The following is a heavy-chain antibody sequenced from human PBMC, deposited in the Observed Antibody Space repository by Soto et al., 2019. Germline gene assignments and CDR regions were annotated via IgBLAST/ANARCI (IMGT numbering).Heavy chain of an antibody. J-gene: IGHJ6*02. D-gene: IGHD5-12*01. CDR2: IYWDDDK. CDR3: AHRRGYGYGMDV. Sequence: QITLKESGPTLVKPTQTLTLTCTFSGFSLSTSGVGVGWTRQPPGKALEWLALIYWDDDKRYSPSLKSRLTNTKDTSQNQVVLTMTNMDPVDTDTYYCAHRRGYGYGMDVWGQGTTVTVSS. CDR1: GFSLSTSGVG. V-gene: IGHV2-5*02.